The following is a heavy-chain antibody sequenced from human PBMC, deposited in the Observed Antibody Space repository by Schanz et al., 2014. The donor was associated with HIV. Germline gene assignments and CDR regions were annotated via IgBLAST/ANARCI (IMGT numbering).Heavy chain of an antibody. D-gene: IGHD1-1*01. CDR3: TTDNEPYVY. CDR1: EFTFRNAW. J-gene: IGHJ4*01. V-gene: IGHV3-15*01. Sequence: EVQLVESGGGLVKPGGSLRLSCAASEFTFRNAWMNWVRQAPGKGLEWVGRIKSKIDGGTTDYAAPVKGRFTISRDDSKNTLYVQMNRLKTEDTAMYFCTTDNEPYVYWGQEPWSPSPQ. CDR2: IKSKIDGGTT.